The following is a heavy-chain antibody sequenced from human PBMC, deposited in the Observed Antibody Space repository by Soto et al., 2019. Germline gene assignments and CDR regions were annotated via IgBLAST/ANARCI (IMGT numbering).Heavy chain of an antibody. D-gene: IGHD3-22*01. J-gene: IGHJ3*01. Sequence: EVQLVESGGCLVQPGGSRRVSCAASGFSFSNYAMNWVRQAPGKGLEWVSYISIGSGSIFYSDSVKGRLTISRDDAKNSLYMQMNTLRDEDTAVYYCVRDDRWAFDFWGQGTMVTVSS. CDR3: VRDDRWAFDF. V-gene: IGHV3-48*02. CDR1: GFSFSNYA. CDR2: ISIGSGSI.